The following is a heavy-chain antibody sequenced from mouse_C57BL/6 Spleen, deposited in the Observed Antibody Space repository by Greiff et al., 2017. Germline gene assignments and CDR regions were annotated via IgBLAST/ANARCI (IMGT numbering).Heavy chain of an antibody. D-gene: IGHD1-1*01. CDR2: INPSTGGT. CDR3: ARENNSGSGEYLDV. Sequence: VKLQPSGPELVKPGASVKISCKASGYSFTGYYMHWVKQSSEKSLEWIGEINPSTGGTSYNQKFKGKATLTVDKSTSTAYMQLKRLTSEDSAVYDDARENNSGSGEYLDVWGTGTTVTVSS. CDR1: GYSFTGYY. V-gene: IGHV1-43*01. J-gene: IGHJ1*03.